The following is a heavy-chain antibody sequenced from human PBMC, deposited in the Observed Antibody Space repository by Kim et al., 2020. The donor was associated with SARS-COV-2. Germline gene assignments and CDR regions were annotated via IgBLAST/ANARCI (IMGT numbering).Heavy chain of an antibody. CDR1: GGSISSYY. D-gene: IGHD3-10*01. CDR2: IYYSGST. Sequence: SETLSLTCTVSGGSISSYYWSWIRQPPGKGLEWIGYIYYSGSTNYNPSLKSRVTISVDTSKNQFSLKLSSVTAADTAVYYCARHKSERGSGSYHSGMDVWGQGTTVTVSS. J-gene: IGHJ6*02. CDR3: ARHKSERGSGSYHSGMDV. V-gene: IGHV4-59*08.